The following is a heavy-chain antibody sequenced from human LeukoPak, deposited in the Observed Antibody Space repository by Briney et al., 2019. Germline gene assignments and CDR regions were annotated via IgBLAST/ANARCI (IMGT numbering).Heavy chain of an antibody. CDR3: ARGTRDIMIFGVVDY. D-gene: IGHD3-3*01. V-gene: IGHV4-34*01. J-gene: IGHJ4*02. CDR1: GGSFSGYY. CDR2: INHSGST. Sequence: SETLSLTCAVYGGSFSGYYWSWIRQPPGKGLEWIGEINHSGSTNYNPSLKSRVTISVDTSKNQFSLKLSSVTAADTAVYYCARGTRDIMIFGVVDYWGQGTLVTVSS.